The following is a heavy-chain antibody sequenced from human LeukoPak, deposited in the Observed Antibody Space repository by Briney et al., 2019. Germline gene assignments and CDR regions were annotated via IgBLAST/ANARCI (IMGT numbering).Heavy chain of an antibody. Sequence: SVKVSCKASGYTFTSYGISWVRQAPGQGLEWMGGIIPIFGTANYAQKFQGRVTITTDESTSTAYMELSSLRSEDTAVYYCARGGDNYFDYWGQGTLVTVSS. J-gene: IGHJ4*02. CDR2: IIPIFGTA. CDR3: ARGGDNYFDY. D-gene: IGHD3-10*01. CDR1: GYTFTSYG. V-gene: IGHV1-69*05.